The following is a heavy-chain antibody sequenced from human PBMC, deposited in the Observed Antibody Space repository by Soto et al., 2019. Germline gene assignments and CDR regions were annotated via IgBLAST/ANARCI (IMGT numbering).Heavy chain of an antibody. CDR1: GFTFSSYA. V-gene: IGHV3-23*01. Sequence: EVQLLESGGGLVQPGGSLRLSCAASGFTFSSYAMSWVRQAPGKGLEWVSAISGSGGSTYYADSVKGRFTISRDNSKNTLYLQMNSLRAEDTAVYYCAKRDKVAAAGFPWYFDLWGRGTLVTASS. CDR2: ISGSGGST. D-gene: IGHD6-13*01. CDR3: AKRDKVAAAGFPWYFDL. J-gene: IGHJ2*01.